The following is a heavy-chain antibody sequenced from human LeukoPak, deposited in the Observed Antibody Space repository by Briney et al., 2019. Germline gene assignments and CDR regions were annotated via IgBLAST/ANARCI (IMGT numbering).Heavy chain of an antibody. V-gene: IGHV1-2*02. D-gene: IGHD2-2*02. Sequence: ASVKVSCKASGYTFTGYYMHWVRQAPGQGLEWMGWLNPNSGGTNYAQKFQGRVTMTRDTSISTAYMELSRLRSDDTAVYYCARAYIVVVPAAISWFDPWGQATLVTVSS. J-gene: IGHJ5*02. CDR2: LNPNSGGT. CDR1: GYTFTGYY. CDR3: ARAYIVVVPAAISWFDP.